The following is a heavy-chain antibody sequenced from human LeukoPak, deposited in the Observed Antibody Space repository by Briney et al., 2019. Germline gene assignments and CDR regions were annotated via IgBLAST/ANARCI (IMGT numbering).Heavy chain of an antibody. CDR2: IYYSGST. V-gene: IGHV4-39*07. J-gene: IGHJ4*02. Sequence: SETLSLTCTVSGGSISSSSYYWGWIRQPPGKGLEWIGSIYYSGSTYYNPSLKSRVTISVDTSKNQFSLKLTSVTAADTAVYYCARDHRGSGWNTLDYWGQGTLVTVSS. D-gene: IGHD6-19*01. CDR1: GGSISSSSYY. CDR3: ARDHRGSGWNTLDY.